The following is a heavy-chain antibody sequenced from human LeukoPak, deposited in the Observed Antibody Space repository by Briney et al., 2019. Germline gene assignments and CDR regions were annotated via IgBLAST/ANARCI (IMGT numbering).Heavy chain of an antibody. CDR2: IWYDGSNK. Sequence: GGSLRLSWAASGFTSSSYGMHWVRQAPGKGLGWVAVIWYDGSNKYYADSVKGRFTISRDNSKNTLYLQMNSLRAEDTAVYYCARDQGIVVVALDYWGQGTLVTVSS. V-gene: IGHV3-33*01. J-gene: IGHJ4*02. D-gene: IGHD2-15*01. CDR3: ARDQGIVVVALDY. CDR1: GFTSSSYG.